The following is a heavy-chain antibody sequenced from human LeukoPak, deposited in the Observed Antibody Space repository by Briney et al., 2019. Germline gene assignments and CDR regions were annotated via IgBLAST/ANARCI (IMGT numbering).Heavy chain of an antibody. J-gene: IGHJ2*01. CDR2: ISAYNGNT. Sequence: ASVKVSCKASGYTFTSYGISWVRQAPGQGLEWMGWISAYNGNTNYAQKLQGRVTMTTDTSTSTAYMELSRLRSDDTAVYYCARWGQPEISDNWYFDLWGRGTLVTVSS. CDR3: ARWGQPEISDNWYFDL. V-gene: IGHV1-18*01. CDR1: GYTFTSYG. D-gene: IGHD1-14*01.